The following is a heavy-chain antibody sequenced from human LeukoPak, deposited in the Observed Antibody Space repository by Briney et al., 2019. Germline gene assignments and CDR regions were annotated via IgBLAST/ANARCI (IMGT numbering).Heavy chain of an antibody. D-gene: IGHD3-3*01. Sequence: GASVKVSCTASGYTFTSYGISWVRQAPGQGLEWMGWISAYNGNTNYAQKLQGRVTMTTDTSTSTAYMELRSLRSDDTAVYYCARLAGEYYDFWSGYSINWFDPWGQGTLVTVSS. V-gene: IGHV1-18*01. CDR2: ISAYNGNT. CDR3: ARLAGEYYDFWSGYSINWFDP. J-gene: IGHJ5*02. CDR1: GYTFTSYG.